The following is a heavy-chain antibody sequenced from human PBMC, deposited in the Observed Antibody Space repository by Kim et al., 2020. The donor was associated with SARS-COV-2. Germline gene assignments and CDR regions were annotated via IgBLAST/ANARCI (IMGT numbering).Heavy chain of an antibody. CDR2: INHSGST. CDR1: GGSFSGYY. Sequence: SETLSLTCAVYGGSFSGYYWSWIRQPPGKGLEWIGEINHSGSTNYNPSLKSRVTISVDTSKNQFSLKLSSVTAADTAVYYCARGNERRDFMVRGVMGMVYFDYLGQGTLVAVSS. D-gene: IGHD3-10*01. CDR3: ARGNERRDFMVRGVMGMVYFDY. V-gene: IGHV4-34*01. J-gene: IGHJ4*02.